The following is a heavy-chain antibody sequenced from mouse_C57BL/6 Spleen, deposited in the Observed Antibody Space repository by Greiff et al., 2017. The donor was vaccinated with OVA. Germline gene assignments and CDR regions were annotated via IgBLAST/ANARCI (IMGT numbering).Heavy chain of an antibody. J-gene: IGHJ2*01. Sequence: QVQLQQSGPELVKPGASVKISCKASGYAFSSSWMNWVKQRPGKGLEWIGRIYPGDGDTNYNGKFKGKATLTADKSSSTAYMQLSSLTSEDSAVYFCARSVLTPYFDDWGQGTTLTVSS. D-gene: IGHD1-1*01. CDR2: IYPGDGDT. CDR3: ARSVLTPYFDD. V-gene: IGHV1-82*01. CDR1: GYAFSSSW.